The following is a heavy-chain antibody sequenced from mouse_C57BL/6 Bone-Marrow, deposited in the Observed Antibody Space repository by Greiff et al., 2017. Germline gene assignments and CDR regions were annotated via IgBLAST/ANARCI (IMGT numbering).Heavy chain of an antibody. CDR1: GYSITSGYY. CDR2: ISYDGSN. J-gene: IGHJ2*01. CDR3: ARAVEDY. Sequence: EVQLVESGPGLVKPSQSLSLTCSVTGYSITSGYYWNWIRQFPGNKLEWMGYISYDGSNNYNPSLKNRISITRDTSKNQFFLKLNSVTTEDTATYYCARAVEDYWGQGTTLTVSS. V-gene: IGHV3-6*01.